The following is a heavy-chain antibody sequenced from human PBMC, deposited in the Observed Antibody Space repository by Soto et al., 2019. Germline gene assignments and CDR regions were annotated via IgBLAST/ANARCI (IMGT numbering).Heavy chain of an antibody. V-gene: IGHV1-18*01. Sequence: QVQLVQSGAEVKRPGASVKVSCKASGYTLRNYAVAWVRRAPGHGLEGMGWISISKGRTYYQARLQGRVTMTIDTGTTTAYMEVRSLRSDDTAVYYCDRKGYIGTFGLDVWGQGTTVTVAS. CDR2: ISISKGRT. CDR3: DRKGYIGTFGLDV. CDR1: GYTLRNYA. D-gene: IGHD5-12*01. J-gene: IGHJ6*02.